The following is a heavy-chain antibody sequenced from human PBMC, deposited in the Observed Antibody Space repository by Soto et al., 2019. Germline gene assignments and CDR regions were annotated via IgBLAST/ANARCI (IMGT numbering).Heavy chain of an antibody. CDR2: INHRGST. V-gene: IGHV4-34*01. CDR3: ERGHGDGGYGGY. J-gene: IGHJ4*02. D-gene: IGHD5-12*01. CDR1: VGSFSGYY. Sequence: QVQLQQWGAGLLKPSETLSLTCAVYVGSFSGYYWSWIRQPPGKGLEWIGEINHRGSTNYNPSLKSRVPVSVDTSKNQFSLKLSSVTAADTAVYYCERGHGDGGYGGYWGQGTLVTVSS.